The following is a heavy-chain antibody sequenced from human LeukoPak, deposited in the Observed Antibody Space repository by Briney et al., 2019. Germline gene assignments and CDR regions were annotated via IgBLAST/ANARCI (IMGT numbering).Heavy chain of an antibody. J-gene: IGHJ5*02. CDR1: GGSISSHY. CDR3: ARGLDYDFWSGTDNNWFDP. CDR2: IYYSGST. V-gene: IGHV4-59*11. Sequence: SETLSLTCTVSGGSISSHYWSWIRRPPGKGLEWIGYIYYSGSTNYNPSLKSRVTISVDTSKNQFSLKLSSVTAADTAVYYCARGLDYDFWSGTDNNWFDPWGQGTLVTVSS. D-gene: IGHD3-3*01.